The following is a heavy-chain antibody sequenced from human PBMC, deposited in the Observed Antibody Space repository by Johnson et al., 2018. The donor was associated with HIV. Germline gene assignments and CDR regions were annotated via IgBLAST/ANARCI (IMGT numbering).Heavy chain of an antibody. CDR2: ISGGGGNT. D-gene: IGHD2-21*01. Sequence: AQLVESGGGLVQPGGSLRLSCEASGFAFSSYPMSWVRQAPGKGLDWVSAISGGGGNTYYADSVKGRFTISRDNSKSTLYLQMHSLRAEDTAVYYCAGIRSSDKDIWGQGTMVTVSS. J-gene: IGHJ3*02. CDR3: AGIRSSDKDI. CDR1: GFAFSSYP. V-gene: IGHV3-23*04.